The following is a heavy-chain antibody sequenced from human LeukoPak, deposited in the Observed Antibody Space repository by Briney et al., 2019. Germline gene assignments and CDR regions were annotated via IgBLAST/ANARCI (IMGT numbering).Heavy chain of an antibody. CDR3: ARGRANGCFS. CDR1: GGSFSGYY. CDR2: INHSGST. Sequence: SETLSLTCAVYGGSFSGYYWSWIRQPPGKGLEWIGEINHSGSTNYNPSLKSRVTISVDTSKNQFSLKLSSVTAADTAVYYCARGRANGCFSWGQGPWATVPS. V-gene: IGHV4-34*01. J-gene: IGHJ5*02. D-gene: IGHD2-8*01.